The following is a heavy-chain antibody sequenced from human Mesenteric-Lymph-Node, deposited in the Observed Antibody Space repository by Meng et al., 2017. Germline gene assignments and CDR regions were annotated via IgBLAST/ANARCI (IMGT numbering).Heavy chain of an antibody. D-gene: IGHD5-12*01. V-gene: IGHV5-51*01. CDR3: ATSYSGYEDHYYYYGMDV. Sequence: KVSCKGSGYSFTSYWIGWLRQMPGKGLEWMGIIYPGDSDTRYSPSFQGQVTISADKSISTAYLQWSSLKASDTAVYYCATSYSGYEDHYYYYGMDVWGQGTTVTVSS. CDR1: GYSFTSYW. J-gene: IGHJ6*02. CDR2: IYPGDSDT.